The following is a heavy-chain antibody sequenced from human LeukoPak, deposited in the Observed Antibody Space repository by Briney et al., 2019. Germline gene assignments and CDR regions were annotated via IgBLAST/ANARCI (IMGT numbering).Heavy chain of an antibody. Sequence: SETLSLTCTVSGGSVSGDSWTWLRQPAGKGLEWIGYSYYTGGTNYNPSLKSRVAMSVDTSKNQFSLKLTSVTAADTAVYYCARNGFRTYCGDGCYSDYMDVWGQGTTVTVAS. CDR2: SYYTGGT. CDR1: GGSVSGDS. CDR3: ARNGFRTYCGDGCYSDYMDV. J-gene: IGHJ6*03. D-gene: IGHD2-21*02. V-gene: IGHV4-59*02.